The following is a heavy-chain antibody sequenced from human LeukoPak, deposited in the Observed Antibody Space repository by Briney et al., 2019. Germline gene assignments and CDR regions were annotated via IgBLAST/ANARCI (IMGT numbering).Heavy chain of an antibody. D-gene: IGHD6-13*01. CDR2: IGTAVDT. CDR3: AGSIAAVGSWFAP. J-gene: IGHJ5*02. V-gene: IGHV3-13*01. Sequence: PGRSLRLSCVASGFTFSSYDMHWVRQATGKWLEWVSAIGTAVDTYYPGSVKRRFTISRENAKTSLYLQMNSLRAGDTAVYYCAGSIAAVGSWFAPWGQGTLVTVSS. CDR1: GFTFSSYD.